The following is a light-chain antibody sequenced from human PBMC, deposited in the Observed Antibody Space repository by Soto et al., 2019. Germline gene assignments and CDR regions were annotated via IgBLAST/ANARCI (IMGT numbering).Light chain of an antibody. CDR2: GNN. Sequence: QAVVTQPPSVSGAPGQKVTISCTRSSSNIGAAYDAHWYQHLPGTAPKLLIYGNNNRPSGVPDRFSGSKSGTSASLAITGVQAEDEGEYGCESYGGSLSGGGFGGGTQLTVL. J-gene: IGLJ3*02. CDR3: ESYGGSLSGGG. V-gene: IGLV1-40*01. CDR1: SSNIGAAYD.